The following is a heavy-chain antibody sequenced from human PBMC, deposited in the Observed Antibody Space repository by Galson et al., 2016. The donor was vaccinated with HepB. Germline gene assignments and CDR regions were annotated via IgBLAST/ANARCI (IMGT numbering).Heavy chain of an antibody. CDR1: GFTFSTYW. CDR3: ASERGDYFDY. J-gene: IGHJ4*02. V-gene: IGHV3-7*01. Sequence: SLRLSCAASGFTFSTYWMSWVRQAPGKGLEWVANIKRDGSEIYYVDSVKGRFTISRDNAKHSLSLQMNSLRAEDTAVYYCASERGDYFDYWGQGTLVTVSS. D-gene: IGHD3-10*01. CDR2: IKRDGSEI.